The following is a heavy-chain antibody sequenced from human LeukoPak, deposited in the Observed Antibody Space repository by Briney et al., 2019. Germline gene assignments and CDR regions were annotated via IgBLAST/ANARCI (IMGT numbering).Heavy chain of an antibody. Sequence: GGSLRLSCAASGIIFSDFGMHWVRQAPGKGLEWMAIIWYDGSNKYYADSVKGRFTISRDNSQNTMYLQMNSLRAEDTAVYYCARVPSRIVGATTNAFDIWGQGTMVTVSS. CDR1: GIIFSDFG. CDR2: IWYDGSNK. V-gene: IGHV3-33*01. D-gene: IGHD1-26*01. CDR3: ARVPSRIVGATTNAFDI. J-gene: IGHJ3*02.